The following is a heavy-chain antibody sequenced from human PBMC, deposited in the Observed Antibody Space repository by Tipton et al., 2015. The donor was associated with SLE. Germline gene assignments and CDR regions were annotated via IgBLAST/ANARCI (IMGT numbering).Heavy chain of an antibody. D-gene: IGHD6-19*01. V-gene: IGHV3-21*04. CDR3: ARATFAVAGDY. CDR2: ISSSSSYT. Sequence: SLRLSCAASGFTFSSYSMNWVRQAPGKGLEWVSSISSSSSYTNYADSVKGRFTISRDNSKNTLYLQMNSLRAEDTAVYYCARATFAVAGDYWGQGTLVTVSS. J-gene: IGHJ4*02. CDR1: GFTFSSYS.